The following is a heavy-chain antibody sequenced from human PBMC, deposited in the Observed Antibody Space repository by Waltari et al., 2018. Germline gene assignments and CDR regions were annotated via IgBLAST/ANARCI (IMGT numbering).Heavy chain of an antibody. CDR3: TRQKGCGGDCFNFDY. CDR1: GFTFGNYR. Sequence: EEKVVESGGGLVQPGESLRLSCVASGFTFGNYRMHWVRQPPGKGLVWVSGIKSDESMTSYADSVKGRFTISRDNAKKTLYLQMNSLKTEDTAVYYCTRQKGCGGDCFNFDYWGQGTLVTVSS. D-gene: IGHD2-21*02. J-gene: IGHJ4*02. CDR2: IKSDESMT. V-gene: IGHV3-74*01.